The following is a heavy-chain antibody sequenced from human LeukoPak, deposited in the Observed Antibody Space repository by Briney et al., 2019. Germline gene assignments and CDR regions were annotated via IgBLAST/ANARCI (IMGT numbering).Heavy chain of an antibody. V-gene: IGHV4-34*01. D-gene: IGHD6-19*01. CDR1: GGSFSGYY. Sequence: SETLSLTCAVYGGSFSGYYWSWIRQPPGKGLEWIGEINHSGSTNYNPSLKSRVTLSVDASKTQFSLKLSSVTAADTAVYYCARVFKVTRYSSGLYYFDYWGQGTLVTVSS. CDR3: ARVFKVTRYSSGLYYFDY. CDR2: INHSGST. J-gene: IGHJ4*02.